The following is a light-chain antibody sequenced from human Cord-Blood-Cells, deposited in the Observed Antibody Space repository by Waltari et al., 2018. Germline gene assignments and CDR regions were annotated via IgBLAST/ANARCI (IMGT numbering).Light chain of an antibody. J-gene: IGLJ3*02. CDR3: LLYYGGAQLV. CDR1: TRPVTSGYY. Sequence: QPVVTQAPSLTVSPGGTVTRPCPPCTRPVTSGYYPNWFQQKPAQAPRALIYSTSNKHSWAPARFSGSLLGGKASLTLSGVQPEDEAEYYCLLYYGGAQLVFGGGTKLTVL. V-gene: IGLV7-43*01. CDR2: STS.